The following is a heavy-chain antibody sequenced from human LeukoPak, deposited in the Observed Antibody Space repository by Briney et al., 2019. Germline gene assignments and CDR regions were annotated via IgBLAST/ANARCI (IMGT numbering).Heavy chain of an antibody. CDR2: INHSGST. Sequence: PSETLSLTCAVYGGSFSGYYWSWIRQPPGKGLEWIGEINHSGSTNYNPSLKSRVTISVDTSKNQFSLKLSSVTAADTAVYYCARWAAAVNWFDPWGQGTLVTVSS. D-gene: IGHD6-25*01. CDR3: ARWAAAVNWFDP. V-gene: IGHV4-34*01. J-gene: IGHJ5*02. CDR1: GGSFSGYY.